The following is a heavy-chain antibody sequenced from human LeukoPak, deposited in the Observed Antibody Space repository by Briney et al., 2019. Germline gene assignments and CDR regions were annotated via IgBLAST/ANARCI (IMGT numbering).Heavy chain of an antibody. CDR1: GGSISSSSYY. CDR2: IYYSGST. V-gene: IGHV4-39*01. D-gene: IGHD6-19*01. J-gene: IGHJ4*02. CDR3: ARQNWSSGWYGIFDY. Sequence: SETLSLTCTVSGGSISSSSYYWGWIHQPPGKGLEWIGSIYYSGSTYYNPSLKSRVTISVDTSKNQFSLKLSSVTAADTAVYYCARQNWSSGWYGIFDYWGQGTLVTVSS.